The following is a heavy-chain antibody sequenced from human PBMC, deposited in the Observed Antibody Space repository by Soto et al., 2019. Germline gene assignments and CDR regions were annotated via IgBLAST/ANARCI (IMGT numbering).Heavy chain of an antibody. CDR3: AKDWHHTIDS. J-gene: IGHJ4*02. CDR1: GFYFVNTW. CDR2: INSDGSSI. V-gene: IGHV3-74*01. Sequence: PWGSLRLSCATSGFYFVNTWIRFCRQVPGQGLVWVSRINSDGSSIIYADSVKGRFTLSRDNAKNTVHLQMSSLRVEDTAVYYCAKDWHHTIDSWGQGIPVTVSS.